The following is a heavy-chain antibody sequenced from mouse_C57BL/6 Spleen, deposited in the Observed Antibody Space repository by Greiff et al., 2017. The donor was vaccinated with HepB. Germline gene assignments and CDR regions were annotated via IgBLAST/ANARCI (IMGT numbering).Heavy chain of an antibody. CDR3: TDYGSNWYFDV. Sequence: VQLKESGAELVRPGASVTLSCKASGYTFTDYEMHWVKQTPVHGLEWIGAIDPETGGTAYNQKFKGKAILTADKSSSTAYMELRSLTSEDSAVYYCTDYGSNWYFDVWGTGTTVTVSS. D-gene: IGHD1-1*01. V-gene: IGHV1-15*01. CDR1: GYTFTDYE. J-gene: IGHJ1*03. CDR2: IDPETGGT.